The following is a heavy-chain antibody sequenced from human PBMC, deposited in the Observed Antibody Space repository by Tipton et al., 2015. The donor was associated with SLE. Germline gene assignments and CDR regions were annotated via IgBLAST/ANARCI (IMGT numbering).Heavy chain of an antibody. CDR2: ISPTGTT. Sequence: TLSLTCTASGDSFIDFHWSWIRQFSGKRIEWIGFISPTGTTNSNPSLKSRVKFSVDTSNKQFSLKLTSVTAADTAVYYCARGYNWPDIWGRGSLVTVSS. CDR3: ARGYNWPDI. CDR1: GDSFIDFH. D-gene: IGHD1-20*01. V-gene: IGHV4-4*08. J-gene: IGHJ4*02.